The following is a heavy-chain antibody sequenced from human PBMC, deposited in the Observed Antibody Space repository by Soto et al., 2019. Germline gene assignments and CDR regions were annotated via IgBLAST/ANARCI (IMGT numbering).Heavy chain of an antibody. V-gene: IGHV3-9*01. D-gene: IGHD6-13*01. CDR2: ISWNSGSI. Sequence: EVQLVESGGGLVQPGRSLRLSCAASGFTFDDYATHWVRQAPGKGLEWVSGISWNSGSIGYADSVKGRFTISRDNAKNSLYLQMNSLRAEDTALYYCAKDQQQLVKGFVDYWGQGTLVTVSS. CDR1: GFTFDDYA. CDR3: AKDQQQLVKGFVDY. J-gene: IGHJ4*02.